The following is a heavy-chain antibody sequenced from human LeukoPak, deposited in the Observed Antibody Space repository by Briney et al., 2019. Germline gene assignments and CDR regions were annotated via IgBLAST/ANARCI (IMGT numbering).Heavy chain of an antibody. J-gene: IGHJ4*02. CDR2: INAGNGNT. CDR3: ARDPIGSRWPYYFDY. V-gene: IGHV1-3*01. D-gene: IGHD2-15*01. CDR1: GYTFTTYA. Sequence: GASVKVSCKASGYTFTTYAMHWVRQAPGQRLEWMGWINAGNGNTKYSQKFQARVTITRDTSASTAYTELSSLRSEDTAVYYCARDPIGSRWPYYFDYWGQGTLVTVSS.